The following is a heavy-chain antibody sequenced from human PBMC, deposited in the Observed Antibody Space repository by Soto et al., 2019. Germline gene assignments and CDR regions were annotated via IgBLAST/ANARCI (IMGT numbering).Heavy chain of an antibody. CDR3: ARVGVKGYCSSTSCSDLNWFDP. Sequence: GGSLRLSCAASGFTFSSYAMHWVRQAPGKGLEWVAVISYDGSNKYYADSVKGRFTISRDNSKNTLYLQMNSLRAEDTAVYYCARVGVKGYCSSTSCSDLNWFDPWGRGTLVTVSS. CDR1: GFTFSSYA. D-gene: IGHD2-2*01. CDR2: ISYDGSNK. V-gene: IGHV3-30-3*01. J-gene: IGHJ5*02.